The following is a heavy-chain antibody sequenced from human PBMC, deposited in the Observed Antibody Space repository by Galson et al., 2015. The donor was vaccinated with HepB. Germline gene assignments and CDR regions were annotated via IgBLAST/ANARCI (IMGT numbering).Heavy chain of an antibody. CDR3: TKGGREVGGHYSYNWYDP. CDR1: GFTFSIFA. CDR2: ISGPGTSM. V-gene: IGHV3-23*01. J-gene: IGHJ5*02. Sequence: SLRLSCAASGFTFSIFAMSWVRQAPGKGPEWVASISGPGTSMSYADSVKGRFTISRDNSKNKVYVEMNSLKVEDTAVYYCTKGGREVGGHYSYNWYDPWGQGTLVTVSS. D-gene: IGHD4-11*01.